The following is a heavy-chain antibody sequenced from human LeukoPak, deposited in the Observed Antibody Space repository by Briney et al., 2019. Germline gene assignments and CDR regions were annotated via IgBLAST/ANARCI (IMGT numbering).Heavy chain of an antibody. CDR2: IYYSGST. Sequence: SETLSLTCTVSGGSISSYYWSWIRQPPGKGLEWIGYIYYSGSTNYNPSLKSRVTISVDTSKNQFSLKLSSVTAADTAVYYCARSTPAAGYYFDYWGQGTLVTVSS. J-gene: IGHJ4*02. V-gene: IGHV4-59*01. D-gene: IGHD6-13*01. CDR1: GGSISSYY. CDR3: ARSTPAAGYYFDY.